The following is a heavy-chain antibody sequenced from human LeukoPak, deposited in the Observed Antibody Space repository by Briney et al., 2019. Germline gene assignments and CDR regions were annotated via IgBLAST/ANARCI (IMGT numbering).Heavy chain of an antibody. D-gene: IGHD6-13*01. CDR3: AKAGQYSSTWNTYFQH. CDR1: GFTFSSYA. Sequence: PGGSLRLSCAVSGFTFSSYAMSWVRQAPGKGLEWVAAISYSGGTTNYADSVKGRFTISRDNSKNTLFLQMDSLRVEDTAVYYCAKAGQYSSTWNTYFQHWGQGALVTVSS. J-gene: IGHJ1*01. CDR2: ISYSGGTT. V-gene: IGHV3-23*01.